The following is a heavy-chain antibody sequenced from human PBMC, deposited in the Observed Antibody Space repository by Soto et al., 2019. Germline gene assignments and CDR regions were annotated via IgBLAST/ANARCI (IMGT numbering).Heavy chain of an antibody. CDR3: ARDQGIGASGPFDY. CDR1: GDSISSYY. V-gene: IGHV4-59*01. D-gene: IGHD6-13*01. CDR2: IYYSGNT. J-gene: IGHJ4*02. Sequence: QVQLQESGPGLIKPSETLSLTCTVSGDSISSYYWSWIRQPPGKGLEWIGFIYYSGNTNYNPSLKLRVTMSIDTSKNQFSLKLSSVTAADTAVYYCARDQGIGASGPFDYWGLGSLVTVSS.